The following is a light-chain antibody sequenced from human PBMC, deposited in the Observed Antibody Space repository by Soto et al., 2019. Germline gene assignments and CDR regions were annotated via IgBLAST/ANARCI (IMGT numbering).Light chain of an antibody. CDR1: QSISGC. J-gene: IGKJ5*01. CDR3: QHYNSYPIT. CDR2: DAS. V-gene: IGKV1-5*01. Sequence: DIQMTQSPSTLSASVGDRVTITCRASQSISGCLAWYQQKPGKAPNLLIYDASNLESGVPSRFSGSGSGTEFTLTISSLQPADFATYYCQHYNSYPITFGQGTRLEIK.